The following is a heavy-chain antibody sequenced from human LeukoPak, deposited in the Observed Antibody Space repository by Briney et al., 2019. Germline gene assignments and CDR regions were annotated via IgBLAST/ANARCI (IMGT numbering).Heavy chain of an antibody. Sequence: SETLSLTCTVSGGPISSGGYYWSWIRQHPGKGLEWIGYIYYSGSTYYNPSLKSRVTISVDTSKNQFSLKLSSVTAADTAVYYCASTYYYDSSEWVDYWGQGTLVTVSS. CDR2: IYYSGST. J-gene: IGHJ4*02. CDR3: ASTYYYDSSEWVDY. CDR1: GGPISSGGYY. V-gene: IGHV4-31*03. D-gene: IGHD3-22*01.